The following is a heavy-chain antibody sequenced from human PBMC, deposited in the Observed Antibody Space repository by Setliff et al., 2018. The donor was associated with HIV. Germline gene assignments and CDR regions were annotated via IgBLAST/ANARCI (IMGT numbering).Heavy chain of an antibody. V-gene: IGHV1-2*02. CDR2: INPYSGGT. D-gene: IGHD6-19*01. Sequence: ASVKVSCKASGYTLSDYHMHWVRQAPGQGLEWMGWINPYSGGTNYAPKFQGRVTMTRDTSINTVYMVLSSLRSDDTAVYYCARDIPGWTKTPSPGDPWGQGTLVTVS. CDR3: ARDIPGWTKTPSPGDP. CDR1: GYTLSDYH. J-gene: IGHJ5*02.